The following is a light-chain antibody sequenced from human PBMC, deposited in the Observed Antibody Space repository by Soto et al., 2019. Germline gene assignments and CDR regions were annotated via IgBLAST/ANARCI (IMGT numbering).Light chain of an antibody. CDR1: RSVSTN. V-gene: IGKV3-15*01. CDR3: QQYDKTLPPVT. CDR2: GAS. J-gene: IGKJ4*01. Sequence: DIILTQSPAIVSVSPGERASLSCMASRSVSTNLAWYQHKHGQAPRLLIYGASTRVTDIPPRFSGSGSGTEFTLTINYLKSEDFGVYYCQQYDKTLPPVTFGGGTKVEI.